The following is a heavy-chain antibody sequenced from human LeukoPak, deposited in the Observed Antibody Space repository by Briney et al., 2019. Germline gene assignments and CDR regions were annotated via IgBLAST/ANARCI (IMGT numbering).Heavy chain of an antibody. CDR1: GGSISSGGYY. CDR3: ARDEGGGGY. J-gene: IGHJ4*02. Sequence: PSETLSLSCTVSGGSISSGGYYWSWIRQPPGKGLEWVGEINHSGSTNYNPSLKSRITISEDTSKNQVSLKLSSVTAADTAVYYCARDEGGGGYWGQGTLVTVSS. D-gene: IGHD3-10*01. V-gene: IGHV4-39*07. CDR2: INHSGST.